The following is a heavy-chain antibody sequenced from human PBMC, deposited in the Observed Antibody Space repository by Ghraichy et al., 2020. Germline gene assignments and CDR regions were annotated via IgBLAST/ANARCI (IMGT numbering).Heavy chain of an antibody. J-gene: IGHJ3*02. CDR2: IYYSGST. CDR3: ARGRSKRTSSRGFDI. V-gene: IGHV4-59*01. CDR1: GGSISSYY. D-gene: IGHD6-13*01. Sequence: SETLSLTCTVSGGSISSYYWSWIRQPPGKGLEWIGYIYYSGSTNYNPSLKSRVTISVDTSKNQFSLKLSSVTAADTAVYYCARGRSKRTSSRGFDIWGQGTMVTVSS.